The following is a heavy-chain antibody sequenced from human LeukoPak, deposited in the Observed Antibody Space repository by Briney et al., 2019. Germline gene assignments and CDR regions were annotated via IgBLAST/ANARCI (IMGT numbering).Heavy chain of an antibody. J-gene: IGHJ4*02. CDR1: GFTFDDYG. D-gene: IGHD2-21*02. CDR3: ASPNSGDYWDPAAY. Sequence: GGSLRLSCAASGFTFDDYGMSWVRQAPGKGLEWVSGINWNGGSTGYADSVKGRFTISRDNAKNSLYLQMNSLRAEDTALYYCASPNSGDYWDPAAYWGQGTLVTVSS. CDR2: INWNGGST. V-gene: IGHV3-20*04.